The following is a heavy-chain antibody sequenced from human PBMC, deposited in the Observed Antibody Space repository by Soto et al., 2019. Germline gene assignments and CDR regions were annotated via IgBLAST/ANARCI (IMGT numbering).Heavy chain of an antibody. V-gene: IGHV4-4*07. J-gene: IGHJ5*02. CDR3: ATYSGTYLNWFDP. CDR2: VFASGTT. Sequence: PSGRLAITITVSVASVKSYYWAWIRQPAGKGLEWIGRVFASGTTNYNPSLRNRITMSVDTSRNQFSLEMRSMTAADTAMYYCATYSGTYLNWFDPWAQGMPVT. CDR1: VASVKSYY. D-gene: IGHD6-25*01.